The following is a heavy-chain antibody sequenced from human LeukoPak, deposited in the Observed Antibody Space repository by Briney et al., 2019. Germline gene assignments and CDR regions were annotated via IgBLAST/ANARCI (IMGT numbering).Heavy chain of an antibody. Sequence: HPGGSLRLSCAASGFTFSSYWMHWVRQAPGKGLVWVSRIDSDGSRTSYADSVKGRFTISRDNAKNTLYLQMNSLRAEDTAVYYCARDHVIKQAPPGYWGQGTLVTVSS. CDR2: IDSDGSRT. J-gene: IGHJ4*02. CDR3: ARDHVIKQAPPGY. CDR1: GFTFSSYW. V-gene: IGHV3-74*01. D-gene: IGHD3-10*01.